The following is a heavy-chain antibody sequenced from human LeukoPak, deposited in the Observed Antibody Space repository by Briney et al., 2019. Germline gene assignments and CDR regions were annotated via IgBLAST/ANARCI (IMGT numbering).Heavy chain of an antibody. V-gene: IGHV1-69*06. CDR1: GGTFSSYA. CDR2: IIPIFGTA. J-gene: IGHJ4*02. Sequence: ASVKVSCKASGGTFSSYAISWVRQAPGQGLEWMGGIIPIFGTANYAQKFQGRVTITADKSTSTAYMELSSLRSEDTAVYYCARVTYYYDSRGYYNYFDYWGQGTLVTVSS. D-gene: IGHD3-22*01. CDR3: ARVTYYYDSRGYYNYFDY.